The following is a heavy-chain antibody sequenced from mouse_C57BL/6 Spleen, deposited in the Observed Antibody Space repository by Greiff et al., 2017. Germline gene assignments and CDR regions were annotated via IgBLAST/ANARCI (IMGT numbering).Heavy chain of an antibody. Sequence: VKLVESGPELVKPGASVKISCKASGYAFSSSWMNWVKQRPGKGLEWIGRIYPGDGDTNYNGKFKGKATLTADKSSSTAYMQLSSLTSEDSAVYFCARPSITTVVDAMDYWGQGTSVTVSS. CDR3: ARPSITTVVDAMDY. CDR2: IYPGDGDT. V-gene: IGHV1-82*01. CDR1: GYAFSSSW. J-gene: IGHJ4*01. D-gene: IGHD1-1*01.